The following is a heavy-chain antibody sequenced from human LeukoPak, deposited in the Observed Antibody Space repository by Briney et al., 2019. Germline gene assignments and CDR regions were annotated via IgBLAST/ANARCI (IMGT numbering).Heavy chain of an antibody. Sequence: GGSLRLSCAASGFTFSSYEMNWVRQAPGKGLEWVSSISSSSSYIYYADSVKGRFTISRDNAKNSLYLQMNSLRAEDTAVYYCARKDSRDYWGQGTLVTVSS. J-gene: IGHJ4*02. CDR1: GFTFSSYE. CDR3: ARKDSRDY. CDR2: ISSSSSYI. V-gene: IGHV3-21*01. D-gene: IGHD2-15*01.